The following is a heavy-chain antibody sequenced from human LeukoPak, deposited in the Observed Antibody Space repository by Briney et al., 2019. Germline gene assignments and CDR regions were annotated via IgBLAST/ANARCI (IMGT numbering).Heavy chain of an antibody. D-gene: IGHD6-19*01. V-gene: IGHV3-23*01. Sequence: GGSLRLSCAAPGFTFSSYAMSWVRQGPGKGLEWVSSISDSSGHTYYADSVRGRFTISRDNSKNTVFLQMNSLRAEDTAIYYCAKDGVWQSYYFDYWGQGTLVTVSS. CDR3: AKDGVWQSYYFDY. J-gene: IGHJ4*02. CDR2: ISDSSGHT. CDR1: GFTFSSYA.